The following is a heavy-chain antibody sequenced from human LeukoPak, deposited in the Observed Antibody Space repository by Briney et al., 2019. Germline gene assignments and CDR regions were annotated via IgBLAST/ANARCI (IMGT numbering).Heavy chain of an antibody. V-gene: IGHV1-18*01. Sequence: ASVKVSCKASAYTLTSYGISWVRQAPGQGLEWMGWISAYNGNTNYAQKLQGRVTMTTDTSTSTAYMELRSLRSDDTAVYYCASHDSSGWYYFDYWGQGTLVTVSS. CDR3: ASHDSSGWYYFDY. D-gene: IGHD6-19*01. J-gene: IGHJ4*02. CDR2: ISAYNGNT. CDR1: AYTLTSYG.